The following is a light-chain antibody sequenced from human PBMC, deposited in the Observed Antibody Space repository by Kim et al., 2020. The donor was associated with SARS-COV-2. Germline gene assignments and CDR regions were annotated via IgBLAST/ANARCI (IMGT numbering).Light chain of an antibody. CDR3: AAWDGRLNAYV. Sequence: QSVLTQPPSASGPPGQRVSISCSGSFSNIGGNNVNWYQHIPGRAPRLLIHTNNQRPSGVPDRFAGSKSDTSASLAISGLQSDDEADYYCAAWDGRLNAYVFGTGTKVTVL. V-gene: IGLV1-44*01. J-gene: IGLJ1*01. CDR2: TNN. CDR1: FSNIGGNN.